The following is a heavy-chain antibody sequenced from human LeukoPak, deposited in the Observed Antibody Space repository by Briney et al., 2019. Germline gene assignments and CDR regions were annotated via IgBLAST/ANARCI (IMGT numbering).Heavy chain of an antibody. CDR1: GFTFSSYA. CDR2: ISGSGGST. Sequence: GGSLRLSCAASGFTFSSYARSWVRQAPGKGLEWVSAISGSGGSTYHADSVKGRFTISRDNSKNTLYLQMNSLRAEDTAVYYCAKVTDRSGWYWFDPWGQGTLVTVSS. J-gene: IGHJ5*02. V-gene: IGHV3-23*01. D-gene: IGHD6-19*01. CDR3: AKVTDRSGWYWFDP.